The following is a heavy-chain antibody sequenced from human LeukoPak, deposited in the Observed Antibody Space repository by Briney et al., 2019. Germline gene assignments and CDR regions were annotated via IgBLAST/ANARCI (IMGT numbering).Heavy chain of an antibody. CDR1: GVTFSDYY. CDR3: ARRYSPPIEYYFDY. V-gene: IGHV3-11*01. D-gene: IGHD2-15*01. CDR2: ISSSGSTI. J-gene: IGHJ4*02. Sequence: GGTLRLSCAASGVTFSDYYMSWIPQAPGKGLEGGSYISSSGSTIYYAHSVKGRFTISRDNAKNSLYLQMNSLGAEDTAVYYCARRYSPPIEYYFDYWGQGTLVTVSS.